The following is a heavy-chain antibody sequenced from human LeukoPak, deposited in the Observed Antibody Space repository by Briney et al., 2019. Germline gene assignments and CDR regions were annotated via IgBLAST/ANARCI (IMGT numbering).Heavy chain of an antibody. CDR3: ARPYCSGATCYSPPDY. CDR1: GFPFSSYG. CDR2: ISNDGNNK. Sequence: PGMSLRLSCAASGFPFSSYGMHWVRQAPGKGLEWVAAISNDGNNKFYADSVKGRFTISRDNPKNTMNLQMSSLRAEDTAVYYCARPYCSGATCYSPPDYWGQGTLVTVSS. V-gene: IGHV3-30*03. J-gene: IGHJ4*02. D-gene: IGHD2-15*01.